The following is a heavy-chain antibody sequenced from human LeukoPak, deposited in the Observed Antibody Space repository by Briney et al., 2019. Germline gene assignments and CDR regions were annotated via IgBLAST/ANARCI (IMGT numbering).Heavy chain of an antibody. V-gene: IGHV1-8*03. D-gene: IGHD6-13*01. Sequence: ASVKVSCKASGYTFTSYDINWVRQATGQGLEWMGWMNPNSGNTGYAQKFQGRVTITRNTSISTAYMELSSLRSEDTAVYYCARGTGIAAAGTLWFDPWGQGTLVTVSS. J-gene: IGHJ5*02. CDR2: MNPNSGNT. CDR3: ARGTGIAAAGTLWFDP. CDR1: GYTFTSYD.